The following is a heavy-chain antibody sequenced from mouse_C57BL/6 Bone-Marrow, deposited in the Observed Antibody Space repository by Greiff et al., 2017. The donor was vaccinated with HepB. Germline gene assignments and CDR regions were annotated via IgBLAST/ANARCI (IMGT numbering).Heavy chain of an antibody. D-gene: IGHD2-3*01. V-gene: IGHV1-64*01. J-gene: IGHJ3*01. CDR1: GYTFTSYL. CDR2: IHPNSGST. Sequence: QVQLQQSGAELVKPGASVKLSCKASGYTFTSYLMHWVKQRPGQGLEWIGMIHPNSGSTNYNEKFKSKATLTVDKSSSTAYMQLSSLTSEDSAVYYCARAGLLPFAYWGQGTLVTVSA. CDR3: ARAGLLPFAY.